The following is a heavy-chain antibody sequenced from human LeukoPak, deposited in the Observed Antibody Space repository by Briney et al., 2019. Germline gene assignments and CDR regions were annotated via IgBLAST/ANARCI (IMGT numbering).Heavy chain of an antibody. CDR1: GYTLTELS. D-gene: IGHD3-3*01. J-gene: IGHJ4*02. Sequence: ASVKVSCKVSGYTLTELSMHWVRQAPGKGLEWMGGFDPEDGETIYAQKFQGRVTMTEDTSTDTAYMELSSLRSVDTAVYYCATSITTFGVVTRAFDYWGQGTLVTVSS. CDR2: FDPEDGET. CDR3: ATSITTFGVVTRAFDY. V-gene: IGHV1-24*01.